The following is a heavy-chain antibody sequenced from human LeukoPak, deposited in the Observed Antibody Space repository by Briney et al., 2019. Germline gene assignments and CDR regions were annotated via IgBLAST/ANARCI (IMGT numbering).Heavy chain of an antibody. CDR1: GFTFSSYS. J-gene: IGHJ4*02. CDR2: ISGSGSST. D-gene: IGHD2-8*01. V-gene: IGHV3-23*01. Sequence: PGGSLRLSCAASGFTFSSYSMNWVRQAPGKGLEWVSSISGSGSSTYYADSVKGRFTISRDNSKNTLYLQMNSLRAEGTAVYYCARQIKWSNNYWGQGTLVTVSS. CDR3: ARQIKWSNNY.